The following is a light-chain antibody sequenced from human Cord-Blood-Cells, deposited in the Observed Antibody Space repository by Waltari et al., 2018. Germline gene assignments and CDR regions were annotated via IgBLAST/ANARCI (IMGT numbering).Light chain of an antibody. CDR3: QQSYSTLT. J-gene: IGKJ4*01. V-gene: IGKV1-39*01. CDR1: QSISSY. CDR2: AAS. Sequence: DIQMTQSPSSLSASVGDRVTNTCRASQSISSYLNWYQQKPGKAPKLLIYAASSLQSGVPSRFSGSGSGTDFTLTISSLQPEDFATYYWQQSYSTLTFGGGTKVEIK.